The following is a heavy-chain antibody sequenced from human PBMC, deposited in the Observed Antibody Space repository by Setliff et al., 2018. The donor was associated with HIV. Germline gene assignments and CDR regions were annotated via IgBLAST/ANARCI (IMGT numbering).Heavy chain of an antibody. CDR2: MKTSEDSR. V-gene: IGHV3-74*01. D-gene: IGHD2-8*01. CDR1: GLALNNNISTNW. Sequence: PGGSLRLSCVASGLALNNNISTNWMHWVRQAPGKGLVWVSRMKTSEDSRRYADSVRGRFTISRDNADNSLYLQMTGLRVEDTAVYYCAAQGVLWGQGTLVTVSS. CDR3: AAQGVL. J-gene: IGHJ1*01.